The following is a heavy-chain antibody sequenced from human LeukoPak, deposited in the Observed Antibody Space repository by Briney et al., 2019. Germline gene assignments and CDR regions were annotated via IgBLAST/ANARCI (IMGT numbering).Heavy chain of an antibody. J-gene: IGHJ5*02. CDR1: GYTFTGYF. Sequence: ASVKVSCKSSGYTFTGYFIHWVRQAPRQGLEWMGWINPNSGGTNYAQNFQGRVTMTRDTSISTTYMELTRLTSDDTAVYYCARRGAEYTTSSYGWFDPWGQGTLVTVSS. D-gene: IGHD6-6*01. CDR2: INPNSGGT. CDR3: ARRGAEYTTSSYGWFDP. V-gene: IGHV1-2*02.